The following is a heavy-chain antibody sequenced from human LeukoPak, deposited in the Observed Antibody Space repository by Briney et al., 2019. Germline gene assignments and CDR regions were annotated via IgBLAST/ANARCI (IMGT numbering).Heavy chain of an antibody. J-gene: IGHJ6*02. Sequence: GGSLRLSCAASGFTFSDYYMSWIRQAPGKGLEWVSYISSSGTAIYYADSVKGRFTISRDNAKNSLYLQMNSLRAEDTAVYYCARAGMVRGVTYYYGMDVWGQGTTVTVSS. CDR3: ARAGMVRGVTYYYGMDV. V-gene: IGHV3-11*01. CDR1: GFTFSDYY. D-gene: IGHD3-10*01. CDR2: ISSSGTAI.